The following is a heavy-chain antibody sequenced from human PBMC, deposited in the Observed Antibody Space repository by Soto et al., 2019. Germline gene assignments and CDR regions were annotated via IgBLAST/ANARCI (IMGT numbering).Heavy chain of an antibody. CDR1: GFNFGSSA. D-gene: IGHD6-19*01. Sequence: LVQSGPAVKKPGTSVKVSCKTSGFNFGSSAVQWVRQVRGQRLEWIGWIVVASGYSNVAQKFQDRVSLTRDLSTNTAFMELSSLTSEDSAMYYCAADVIGVAGDFDHWGQGTLVSVSS. CDR2: IVVASGYS. CDR3: AADVIGVAGDFDH. V-gene: IGHV1-58*01. J-gene: IGHJ4*02.